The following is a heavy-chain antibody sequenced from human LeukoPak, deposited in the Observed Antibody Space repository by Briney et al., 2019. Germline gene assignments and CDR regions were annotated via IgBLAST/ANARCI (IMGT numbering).Heavy chain of an antibody. V-gene: IGHV3-21*01. CDR1: GFTFSSYA. CDR2: ISSTSTYI. Sequence: GGSLRLSCAASGFTFSSYAMGWVRQAPGMGLEWVSSISSTSTYIYSADSAKGRFTISRDNARNSLSLQMNSLRAEDTAIYYCARDRGSGLNPFDYWGQGTLVTVSS. CDR3: ARDRGSGLNPFDY. D-gene: IGHD6-19*01. J-gene: IGHJ4*02.